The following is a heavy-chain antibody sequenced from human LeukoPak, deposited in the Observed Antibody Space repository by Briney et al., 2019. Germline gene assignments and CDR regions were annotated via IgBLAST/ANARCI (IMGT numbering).Heavy chain of an antibody. CDR2: IGGVGAST. CDR1: GFTFSSHA. CDR3: AKAAYGDYVNWFDP. J-gene: IGHJ5*02. D-gene: IGHD4-17*01. Sequence: PGGSLRLSCAASGFTFSSHAMNWVRQAPGKGLEWVSSIGGVGASTYYADSVNGRLTISRDNSKNTLYLQMNSLRAEDTALYYCAKAAYGDYVNWFDPWGQGILVIVSS. V-gene: IGHV3-23*01.